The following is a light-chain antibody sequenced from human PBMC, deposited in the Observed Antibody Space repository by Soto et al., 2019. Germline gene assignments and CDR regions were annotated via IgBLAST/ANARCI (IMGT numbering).Light chain of an antibody. J-gene: IGKJ2*01. CDR2: ETS. V-gene: IGKV1-39*01. CDR3: QQSFSPPYT. Sequence: QMTQSPSSLSASVGDRVTITCRSSQSLSNRLTWYQQKPGEAPKLLKYETSSLHSGVPSRFSGSGSEADFTLYINSLQPEDFATYYCQQSFSPPYTFGQGTKLEIK. CDR1: QSLSNR.